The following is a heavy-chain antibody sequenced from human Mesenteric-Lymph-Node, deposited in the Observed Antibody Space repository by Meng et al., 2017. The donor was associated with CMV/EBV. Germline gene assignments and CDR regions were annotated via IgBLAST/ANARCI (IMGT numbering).Heavy chain of an antibody. D-gene: IGHD4-23*01. CDR3: ARHQRWLKSEGGFNY. CDR2: INHSGST. J-gene: IGHJ4*02. Sequence: QQWGAGLLKASETLSLTCAVYGGSFSGYYWSWIRQPPGKGLEWIGEINHSGSTNYNPSLKSRVTISVDTSKNQFSLKLSSVTAADTAVYYCARHQRWLKSEGGFNYWGQGTLVTVSS. CDR1: GGSFSGYY. V-gene: IGHV4-34*01.